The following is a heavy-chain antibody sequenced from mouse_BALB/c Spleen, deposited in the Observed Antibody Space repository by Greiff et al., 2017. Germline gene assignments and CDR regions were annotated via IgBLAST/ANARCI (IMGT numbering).Heavy chain of an antibody. CDR2: ISSGGGST. CDR3: ARREYGFAY. J-gene: IGHJ3*01. CDR1: GFAFSSYD. D-gene: IGHD1-1*02. V-gene: IGHV5-12-1*01. Sequence: EVQLVESGGGLVKPGGSLKLSCAASGFAFSSYDMSWVRQTPEKRLEWVAYISSGGGSTYYPDTVKGRFTISRDNAKNTLYLQMSSLKSEDTAMYYCARREYGFAYWGQGTLVTVSA.